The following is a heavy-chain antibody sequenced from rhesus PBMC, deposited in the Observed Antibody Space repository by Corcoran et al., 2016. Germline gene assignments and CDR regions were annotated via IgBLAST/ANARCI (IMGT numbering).Heavy chain of an antibody. D-gene: IGHD4-23*01. CDR1: GGFISGYYY. Sequence: QVQLQESGPGLVKPSETLSLTCTVSGGFISGYYYWSWIRQPPGKGLEWIGGIYGDSSSTYYNPSLKSRVTISKDTSKNQFSLKLSSVTAADTAVYYCAKLGYSNRDYWGQGVLVTVSS. V-gene: IGHV4-143*01. CDR2: IYGDSSST. J-gene: IGHJ4*01. CDR3: AKLGYSNRDY.